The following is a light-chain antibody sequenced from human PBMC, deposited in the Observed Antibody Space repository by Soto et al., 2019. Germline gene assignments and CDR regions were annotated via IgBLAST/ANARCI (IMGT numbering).Light chain of an antibody. V-gene: IGLV2-14*03. CDR1: SSDVGYYNY. Sequence: QSALTQPASVSGSPGQSITISCTGTSSDVGYYNYVSWYQQHPGKAPKLMIYDVRYRPSGASDRFSGSKSGNTASLTLSGLQAEDEADYYCSSYTSSSTLVFGTGTKLTVL. J-gene: IGLJ1*01. CDR2: DVR. CDR3: SSYTSSSTLV.